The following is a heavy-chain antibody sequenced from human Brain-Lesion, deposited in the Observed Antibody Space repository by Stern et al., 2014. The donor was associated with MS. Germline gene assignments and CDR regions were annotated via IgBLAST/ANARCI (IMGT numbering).Heavy chain of an antibody. J-gene: IGHJ4*02. D-gene: IGHD3-10*01. CDR2: IYYRGST. CDR3: AKLWLGELPESPFDY. Sequence: QVQLQESGPGLVKPSETLSLTCTVSGGSISSSSYYWGWIRQPPGKGLEWIGSIYYRGSTYYNPSLKSRVPISLATSKNQFSLRLSSVTAADTAVYFCAKLWLGELPESPFDYWGQGTLVTVSS. CDR1: GGSISSSSYY. V-gene: IGHV4-39*01.